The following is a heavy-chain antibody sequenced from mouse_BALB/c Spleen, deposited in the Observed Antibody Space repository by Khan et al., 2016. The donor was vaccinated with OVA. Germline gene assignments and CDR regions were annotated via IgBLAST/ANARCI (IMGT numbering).Heavy chain of an antibody. CDR2: IWSGGST. D-gene: IGHD2-4*01. CDR3: ARNYDYDEGLAY. Sequence: QVQLKQSGPGLVQPSQSLSITCTVSGFSLTTYGVHWVRQSPGKGLEWLGVIWSGGSTDYNAPFISSLSISTDSSKSQVFFKMDSLQVNDTAIYYWARNYDYDEGLAYWGQGTLVTVSA. V-gene: IGHV2-2*02. J-gene: IGHJ3*01. CDR1: GFSLTTYG.